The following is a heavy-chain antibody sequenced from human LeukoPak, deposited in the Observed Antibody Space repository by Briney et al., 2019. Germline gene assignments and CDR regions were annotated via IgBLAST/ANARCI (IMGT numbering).Heavy chain of an antibody. J-gene: IGHJ4*02. Sequence: GASVKVSCKASGYTFTGYYMHWVRQAPGQGLEWMGWISAYNGNTNYAQKLQGRVTMTTDTSTSTAYMELRSLRSDDTAVYYCARDKDDFWSGYRSPAAPFDYWGQGTLVTVSS. CDR3: ARDKDDFWSGYRSPAAPFDY. CDR1: GYTFTGYY. CDR2: ISAYNGNT. V-gene: IGHV1-18*04. D-gene: IGHD3-3*01.